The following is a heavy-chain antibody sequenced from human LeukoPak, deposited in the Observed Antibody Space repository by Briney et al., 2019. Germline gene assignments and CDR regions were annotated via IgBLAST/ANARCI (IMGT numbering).Heavy chain of an antibody. J-gene: IGHJ5*02. CDR1: GYTFTGYY. Sequence: ASVKVSCKASGYTFTGYYIHWVRQAPGQGLEWMGWINPNSGGANYAQKFQGRVTMTRDTSINTAYMELSSLTSDDTAVYYCVRDRFDFWRGVWFDPWGQGTLVTVSS. CDR2: INPNSGGA. V-gene: IGHV1-2*02. D-gene: IGHD3-3*01. CDR3: VRDRFDFWRGVWFDP.